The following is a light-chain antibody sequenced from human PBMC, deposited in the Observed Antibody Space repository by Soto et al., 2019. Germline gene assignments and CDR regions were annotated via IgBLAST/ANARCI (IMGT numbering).Light chain of an antibody. CDR3: SSYGSTSARYF. J-gene: IGLJ1*01. CDR1: SSDVGAYNY. CDR2: EVR. V-gene: IGLV2-14*01. Sequence: QSALAQPASVSGSPGQSITISCTGTSSDVGAYNYVSWYHQHPGKAPKLMIYEVRGRPSGVSNRFSGSKSGNTASLTISGLEGEDEGDYFCSSYGSTSARYFFGTGTKLTVL.